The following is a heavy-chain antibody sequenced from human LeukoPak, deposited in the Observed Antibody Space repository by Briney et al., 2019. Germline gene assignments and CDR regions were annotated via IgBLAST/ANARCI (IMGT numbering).Heavy chain of an antibody. CDR3: ARTTRVTPDGRAEYFED. CDR1: GVSISTSC. Sequence: PSETLSLTCAVSGVSISTSCWSWIRQSPGRGLEWVGYRCDDGRDLYNPSLRSRVSRVTISVDASEKQFSLSLRSVTAADTAMYYCARTTRVTPDGRAEYFEDWGQGTLVIVSS. J-gene: IGHJ1*01. CDR2: RCDDGRD. D-gene: IGHD4-11*01. V-gene: IGHV4-59*03.